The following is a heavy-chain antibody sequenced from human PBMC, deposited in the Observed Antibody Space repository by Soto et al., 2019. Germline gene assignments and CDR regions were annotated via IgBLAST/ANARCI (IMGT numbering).Heavy chain of an antibody. J-gene: IGHJ4*02. CDR3: AKGFGNHWAFDY. CDR1: GFTFSSYG. D-gene: IGHD3-16*01. V-gene: IGHV3-30*18. Sequence: GGSLRLSCAASGFTFSSYGMHWVRQAPGKGLEWVAVISYDGSNKYYADSVKGRFTISRDNSKNTLYLQMNSLRAEDTAVYYCAKGFGNHWAFDYWGQGTLVTVSS. CDR2: ISYDGSNK.